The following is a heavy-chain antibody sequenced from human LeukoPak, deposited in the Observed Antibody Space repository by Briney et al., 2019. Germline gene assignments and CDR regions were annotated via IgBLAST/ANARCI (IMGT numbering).Heavy chain of an antibody. D-gene: IGHD7-27*01. CDR3: ARDLTGEGYYDY. J-gene: IGHJ4*02. Sequence: SETLSLTCTVSGVSISSGGYYWSWIRQHPGKGLEWIGYIYYSGSTYYNPSLKSRVTISVDTSKNQFSLKLSSVTAADTAVYYCARDLTGEGYYDYWGQGTLVTVSS. CDR2: IYYSGST. V-gene: IGHV4-31*03. CDR1: GVSISSGGYY.